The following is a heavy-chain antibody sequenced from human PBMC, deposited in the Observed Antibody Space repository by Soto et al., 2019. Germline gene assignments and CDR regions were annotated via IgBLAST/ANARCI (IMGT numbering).Heavy chain of an antibody. J-gene: IGHJ6*03. CDR2: IKQDGSEK. CDR3: ARDSRVPAAIEGYYYYYMDV. D-gene: IGHD2-2*02. Sequence: GGSLRLSCAAPGFTFSSYWMSWVRQAPGKGLEWVANIKQDGSEKYYVDSVKGRFTISRDNAKNSLYLQMNSLRAEDTAVYYCARDSRVPAAIEGYYYYYMDVWGKGTTVTVSS. V-gene: IGHV3-7*01. CDR1: GFTFSSYW.